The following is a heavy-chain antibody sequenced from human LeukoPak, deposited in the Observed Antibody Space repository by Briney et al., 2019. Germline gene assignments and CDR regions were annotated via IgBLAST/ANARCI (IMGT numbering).Heavy chain of an antibody. D-gene: IGHD2-8*01. Sequence: SQTLSLTCTVSGGSISNAHYYWSWIRQPPGKGLEWIGYIYYSGDTYYNPSLKSRVYISVDTSKNQFSLKLSSVTAADTAMYYCARHSVYRYYFDYWGQGTLVTVSS. J-gene: IGHJ4*02. CDR2: IYYSGDT. CDR1: GGSISNAHYY. V-gene: IGHV4-30-4*01. CDR3: ARHSVYRYYFDY.